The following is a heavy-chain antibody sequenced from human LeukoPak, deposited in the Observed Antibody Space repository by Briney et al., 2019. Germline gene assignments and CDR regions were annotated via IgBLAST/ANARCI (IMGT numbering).Heavy chain of an antibody. V-gene: IGHV3-23*01. CDR3: ARATYYYDSSGYLY. D-gene: IGHD3-22*01. CDR2: ISGSGDNT. Sequence: RAGGSLRLSCAASGFTFSSYAMSWVRQAPGKGLEWVSGISGSGDNTYYADSVKGRFTISRDNAKNSLYLQMNSLRVEDTAVYYCARATYYYDSSGYLYWGQGTLVTVSS. CDR1: GFTFSSYA. J-gene: IGHJ4*02.